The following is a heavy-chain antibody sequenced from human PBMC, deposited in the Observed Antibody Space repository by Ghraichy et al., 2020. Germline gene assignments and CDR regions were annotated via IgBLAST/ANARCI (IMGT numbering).Heavy chain of an antibody. J-gene: IGHJ4*02. CDR3: AISRHLVPYDY. Sequence: GESLNISCATSGFTVSSSFMYWVRQAPGKGLEWVSVIYSDGRIYYADSVKGRFTISRDSSRNTLYLQMNSLRVEDAAMYYCAISRHLVPYDYWGQGTLVTVSS. D-gene: IGHD6-6*01. CDR1: GFTVSSSF. CDR2: IYSDGRI. V-gene: IGHV3-53*01.